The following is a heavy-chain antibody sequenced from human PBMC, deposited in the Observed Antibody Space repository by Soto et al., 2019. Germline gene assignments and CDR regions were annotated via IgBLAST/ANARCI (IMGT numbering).Heavy chain of an antibody. CDR1: SSG. J-gene: IGHJ6*02. D-gene: IGHD6-13*01. CDR2: IYYSGST. V-gene: IGHV4-61*06. Sequence: SSGGGLIRQPPEKGLEWIGYIYYSGSTTYNPSRKRRVNIPVDTSKNHFSLKLSSVTAADTALYFRAEEERGGCSNGTAFLGHGSTVTVSS. CDR3: AEEERGGCSNGTAF.